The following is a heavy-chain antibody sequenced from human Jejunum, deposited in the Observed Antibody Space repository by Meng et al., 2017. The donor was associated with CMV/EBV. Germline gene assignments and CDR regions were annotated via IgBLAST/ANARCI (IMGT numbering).Heavy chain of an antibody. J-gene: IGHJ4*02. Sequence: GFTFDDYAMHWLRHAPGKGLAWVSRISWNSGTIDYAGSVKVRFTISRDNATPSLSLQMNSLRVEATAFYYCAKPLSPCDFWSATDYWGQGTLVTVSS. CDR1: GFTFDDYA. CDR3: AKPLSPCDFWSATDY. D-gene: IGHD3-3*01. V-gene: IGHV3-9*01. CDR2: ISWNSGTI.